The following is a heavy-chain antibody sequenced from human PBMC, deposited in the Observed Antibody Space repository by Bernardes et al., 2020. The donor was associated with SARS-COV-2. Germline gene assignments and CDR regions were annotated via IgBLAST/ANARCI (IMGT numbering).Heavy chain of an antibody. CDR3: ARDFGGNFDY. D-gene: IGHD2-15*01. Sequence: GSIRLSSAASGFSVSAYWMHWVRQAPGEGLVWVARINEDGRVINYADSVRGRFTIYRDIADNKLYLQMKSLRADDTAVYYCARDFGGNFDYWGQGTLVTVSS. CDR1: GFSVSAYW. CDR2: INEDGRVI. V-gene: IGHV3-74*01. J-gene: IGHJ4*02.